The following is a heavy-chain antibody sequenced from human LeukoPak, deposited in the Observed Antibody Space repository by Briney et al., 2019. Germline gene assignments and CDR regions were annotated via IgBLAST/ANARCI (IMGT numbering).Heavy chain of an antibody. V-gene: IGHV3-64*02. CDR1: GFTLRAYA. D-gene: IGHD2-15*01. CDR3: ARDIAATRVVED. Sequence: GGSLRLSSVDSGFTLRAYAMHWVRQAPGKGLEYVSALSGNGISTYYADSVKSRFTISRDDSKNALYLQMGRLRAEDMGVYYFARDIAATRVVEDWGQGTLVTVSS. CDR2: LSGNGIST. J-gene: IGHJ4*02.